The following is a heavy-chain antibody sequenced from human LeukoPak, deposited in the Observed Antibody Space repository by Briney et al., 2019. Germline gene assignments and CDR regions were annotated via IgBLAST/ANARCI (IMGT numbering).Heavy chain of an antibody. J-gene: IGHJ6*02. CDR1: GGTFSSYA. V-gene: IGHV1-69*13. CDR3: ARDSTYYDFWSGYYRDYYGMDV. CDR2: IIPIFGTA. Sequence: SVKVSCKASGGTFSSYAISWVRQAPGQGLEWMGGIIPIFGTANYAQKFQGRVTITADESTSTAYMELSSLRPEDTAVYYCARDSTYYDFWSGYYRDYYGMDVWGQGTTVTVSS. D-gene: IGHD3-3*01.